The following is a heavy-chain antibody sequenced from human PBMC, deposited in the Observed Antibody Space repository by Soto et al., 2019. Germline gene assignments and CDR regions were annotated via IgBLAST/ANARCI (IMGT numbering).Heavy chain of an antibody. CDR2: IKQDGSEK. V-gene: IGHV3-7*04. CDR1: GFTFSSYW. CDR3: VRAYCSVGRCSVGAS. J-gene: IGHJ5*02. D-gene: IGHD2-15*01. Sequence: EVQLVESGGGLVQPGGSLRLSCAASGFTFSSYWMNWVRQAPGKGLEWVANIKQDGSEKYYVDSVKGRFTISRDNAKNSRYLQMNSLRAEDKEVYYCVRAYCSVGRCSVGASWGKGTLVTVS.